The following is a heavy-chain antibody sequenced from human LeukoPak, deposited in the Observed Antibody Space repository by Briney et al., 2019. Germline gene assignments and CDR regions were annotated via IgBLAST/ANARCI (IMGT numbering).Heavy chain of an antibody. CDR3: ARARDIVVVVAAIDAFDI. Sequence: ASVKVSCKASGGTFSSYAISWVRQAPGQGLEWMGGIIPIFGTANYAQKFQGRVTITADESTSTAYMELRSLRSDDTAVYYCARARDIVVVVAAIDAFDIWGQGTMVTVSS. D-gene: IGHD2-15*01. CDR2: IIPIFGTA. J-gene: IGHJ3*02. V-gene: IGHV1-69*13. CDR1: GGTFSSYA.